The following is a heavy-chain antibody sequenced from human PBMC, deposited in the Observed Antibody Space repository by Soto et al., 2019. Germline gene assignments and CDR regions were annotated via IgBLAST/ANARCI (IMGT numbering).Heavy chain of an antibody. Sequence: EVQLVETGGGLIQPGGSLRLSCAASGFTVSSNYMSWVRQAPGKGLEWVSVIYSGGSTYYADSVKGRFTISRDNSKNTLYLQMNSLRAEDTAVYYCASEGAVGATSYGMGVWGQGTTVTVSS. CDR2: IYSGGST. V-gene: IGHV3-53*02. J-gene: IGHJ6*02. D-gene: IGHD1-26*01. CDR3: ASEGAVGATSYGMGV. CDR1: GFTVSSNY.